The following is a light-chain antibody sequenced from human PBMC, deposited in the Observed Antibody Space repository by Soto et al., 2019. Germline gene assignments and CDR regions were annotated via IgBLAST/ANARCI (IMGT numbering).Light chain of an antibody. CDR3: CSYAGSSTFV. Sequence: QSAPTQPASVSGSPGQSITISCTGTSSDVGSYNLVSWYQQRPGKAPKLMIYEGSKRPSGVSNRFSGSKSGNTASLTISGLQAEDEADYYCCSYAGSSTFVFGGGTKLTVL. CDR1: SSDVGSYNL. CDR2: EGS. V-gene: IGLV2-23*03. J-gene: IGLJ2*01.